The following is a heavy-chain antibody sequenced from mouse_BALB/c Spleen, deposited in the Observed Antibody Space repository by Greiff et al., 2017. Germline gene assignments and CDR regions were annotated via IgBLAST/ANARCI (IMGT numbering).Heavy chain of an antibody. CDR2: IWAGGST. D-gene: IGHD5-5*01. V-gene: IGHV2-9*02. Sequence: VQVVESGPGLVAPSQSLSITCTVSGFSLTSYGVHWVRQPPGKGLEWLGVIWAGGSTNYNSALMSRLSISKDNSKSQVFLKMNSLQTDDTAMYYCARGGLPMVYAMDYWGQGTSVTVSS. CDR3: ARGGLPMVYAMDY. CDR1: GFSLTSYG. J-gene: IGHJ4*01.